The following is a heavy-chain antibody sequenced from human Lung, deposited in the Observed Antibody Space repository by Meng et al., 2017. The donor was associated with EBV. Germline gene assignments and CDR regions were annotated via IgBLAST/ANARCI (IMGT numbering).Heavy chain of an antibody. Sequence: QVSWQGSGPRRCKPSHTLFLPGTGSGGSIKSGDYYGSWIRQPPGKGLEWIGYIYYTGSTYYNPSLKSRVTISMDTSKNQFSLRLSSVTAADTAVYYCARNYYFDYWGQGTLVTVSS. V-gene: IGHV4-30-4*01. CDR2: IYYTGST. CDR3: ARNYYFDY. CDR1: GGSIKSGDYY. J-gene: IGHJ4*02.